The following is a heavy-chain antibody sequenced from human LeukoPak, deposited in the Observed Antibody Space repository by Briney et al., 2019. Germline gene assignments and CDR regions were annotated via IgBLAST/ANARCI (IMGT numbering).Heavy chain of an antibody. Sequence: PSETLSLTCTVSGGSINSQSYYWGWIRQPPGKGLEWIGSVYYDGTSYSNPSLKSRVAIFVDTSRDQSSLDLSFVTAADTALYYCVRHISTNTGYFDSCGQGTLVSVSS. J-gene: IGHJ4*02. D-gene: IGHD5-24*01. V-gene: IGHV4-39*01. CDR1: GGSINSQSYY. CDR3: VRHISTNTGYFDS. CDR2: VYYDGTS.